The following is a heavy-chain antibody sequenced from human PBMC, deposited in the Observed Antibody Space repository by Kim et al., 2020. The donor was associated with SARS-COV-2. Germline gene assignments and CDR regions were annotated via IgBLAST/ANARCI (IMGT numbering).Heavy chain of an antibody. CDR2: ISYDGSRA. J-gene: IGHJ5*02. CDR1: GFSFSSYG. V-gene: IGHV3-33*01. D-gene: IGHD1-1*01. CDR3: ARDVTTGTTNWFDP. Sequence: GRSLRLSCAASGFSFSSYGMQWVRQAPGRGLEWVAVISYDGSRANYADSVKGRFTISRDNSKNTLYLETNSLKVDDTAVYYCARDVTTGTTNWFDPWGQG.